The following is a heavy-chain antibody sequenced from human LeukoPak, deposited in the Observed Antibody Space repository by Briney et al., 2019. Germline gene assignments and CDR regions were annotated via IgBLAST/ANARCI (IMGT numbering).Heavy chain of an antibody. CDR3: AKDRSRSYSSFDS. CDR1: GFTFDEYT. J-gene: IGHJ4*02. V-gene: IGHV3-43*01. D-gene: IGHD6-19*01. CDR2: IGWDSDSK. Sequence: QTGGSLRLSCAASGFTFDEYTMHWVRQVPGMGLEWVSLIGWDSDSKYYLESVKGRFTISRDNSKNSLYLQMNSLRTEDTAFYYCAKDRSRSYSSFDSWGQGTLVTVSS.